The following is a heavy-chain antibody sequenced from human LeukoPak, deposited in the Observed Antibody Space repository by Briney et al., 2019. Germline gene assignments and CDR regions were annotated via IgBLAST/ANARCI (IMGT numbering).Heavy chain of an antibody. CDR1: GGSISSSSYY. CDR3: ARRGYDILTGAFDY. V-gene: IGHV4-39*07. Sequence: PSETLSLTCTVSGGSISSSSYYWGWIRQPPGTGLEWLGSIHYSGSTNYNPSLKSRVTISVDTSKNQFSLKLSSVTAADTAVYYCARRGYDILTGAFDYWGQGTLVTVSS. CDR2: IHYSGST. J-gene: IGHJ4*02. D-gene: IGHD3-9*01.